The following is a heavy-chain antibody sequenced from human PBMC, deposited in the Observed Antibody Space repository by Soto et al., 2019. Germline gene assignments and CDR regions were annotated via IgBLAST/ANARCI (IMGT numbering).Heavy chain of an antibody. CDR2: ISSSSSYI. V-gene: IGHV3-21*01. D-gene: IGHD2-2*01. Sequence: GGSLRLSCAASGFTFSSYAMSWVRQAPGKGLEWVSSISSSSSYIYYADSVKGRFTISRDNAKNSLYLQMNSLRAEDTAVYYCARRCSSTSCYAGLDYWGQGTLVTVSS. CDR3: ARRCSSTSCYAGLDY. J-gene: IGHJ4*02. CDR1: GFTFSSYA.